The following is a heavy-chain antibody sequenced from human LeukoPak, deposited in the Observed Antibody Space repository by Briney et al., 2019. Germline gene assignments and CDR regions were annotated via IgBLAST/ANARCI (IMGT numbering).Heavy chain of an antibody. J-gene: IGHJ6*03. D-gene: IGHD4-17*01. Sequence: KPSETLSLTCAVYGGSFSGYYWSWIRQPPGKGLEWIGEINHSGSTNYNPSLKSRVTISVDTSKNQFSLKLSSVTAADTAVYYCARGRYGAPWYYYYMDVWGKGTTVTVSS. CDR3: ARGRYGAPWYYYYMDV. CDR2: INHSGST. V-gene: IGHV4-34*01. CDR1: GGSFSGYY.